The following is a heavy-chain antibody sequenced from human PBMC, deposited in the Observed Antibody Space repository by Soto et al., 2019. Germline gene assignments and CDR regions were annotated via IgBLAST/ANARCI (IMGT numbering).Heavy chain of an antibody. Sequence: VKLVESGGGVVQPGRSLRLSCAASGFTFSHYGIHWVRQAPGKGLEWLAVISYDGSNKHYADSVKGRFTVSRDNSQNTLYLQMNSLRAEDTAVYFCARYSGKYQGPIDYWGQGTLVTVSS. CDR2: ISYDGSNK. V-gene: IGHV3-30*03. D-gene: IGHD1-26*01. CDR3: ARYSGKYQGPIDY. J-gene: IGHJ4*02. CDR1: GFTFSHYG.